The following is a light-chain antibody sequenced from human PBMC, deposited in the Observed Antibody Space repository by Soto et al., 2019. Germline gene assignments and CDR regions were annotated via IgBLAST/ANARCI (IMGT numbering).Light chain of an antibody. CDR3: QRYGTQPPNYT. CDR2: GAS. V-gene: IGKV3-20*01. CDR1: QSVSSSY. J-gene: IGKJ2*01. Sequence: EIVLTQSPGTLSLSPGERATLSCRASQSVSSSYLAWYQQKPGQAPRLLIYGASSRATGIPDRFSGSGSGTDFTLTISRLEPEDIAVYYCQRYGTQPPNYTFGQGTKLEIK.